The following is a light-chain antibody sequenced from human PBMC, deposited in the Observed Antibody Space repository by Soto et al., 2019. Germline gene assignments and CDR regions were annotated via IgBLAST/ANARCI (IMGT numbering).Light chain of an antibody. V-gene: IGLV1-47*01. CDR3: AAWDDSLRVWV. J-gene: IGLJ3*02. CDR1: SSNIGNNH. CDR2: KTN. Sequence: QAVVTQPPSASGTPGQRVTISCSGSSSNIGNNHLFWYQQLPGTAPKPLIYKTNHRPSRVPDRFSASKSGTSASLAISGLRSEDEADYYCAAWDDSLRVWVFGGGTKVTVL.